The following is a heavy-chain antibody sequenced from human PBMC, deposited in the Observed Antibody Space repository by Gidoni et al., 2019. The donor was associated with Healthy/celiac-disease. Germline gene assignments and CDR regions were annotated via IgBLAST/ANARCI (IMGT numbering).Heavy chain of an antibody. CDR1: GFTFGDYY. Sequence: QVQLVESGGGLVKPGGSLRLSCAASGFTFGDYYMSWIRQAPGKGLEWVSYISSSGSTIYYADSVKGRFTISRDNAKNSLYLQMNSLRAEDTAVYYCARDGALSMITFGGVIPRWFDPWGQGTLVTVSS. CDR2: ISSSGSTI. V-gene: IGHV3-11*01. CDR3: ARDGALSMITFGGVIPRWFDP. J-gene: IGHJ5*02. D-gene: IGHD3-16*02.